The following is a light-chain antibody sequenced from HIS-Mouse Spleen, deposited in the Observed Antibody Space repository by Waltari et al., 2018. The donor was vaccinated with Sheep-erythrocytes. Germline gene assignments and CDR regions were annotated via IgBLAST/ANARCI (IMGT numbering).Light chain of an antibody. CDR3: CSYAGSSTPWV. J-gene: IGLJ3*02. CDR1: SSNLWCVNL. Sequence: QSALTQPAPVSGSPGQSITISCTGTSSNLWCVNLVPWYQQHPGKAPKLMIYEGSKRPSGVSNRFSGSKSGNTASLTISGLQAEDEADYYCCSYAGSSTPWVFGGGTKLTVL. V-gene: IGLV2-23*01. CDR2: EGS.